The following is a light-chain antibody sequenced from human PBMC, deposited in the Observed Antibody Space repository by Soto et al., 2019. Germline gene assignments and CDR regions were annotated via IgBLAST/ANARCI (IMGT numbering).Light chain of an antibody. V-gene: IGLV2-14*01. CDR2: EVN. J-gene: IGLJ1*01. CDR3: SSYAGSSNV. CDR1: SSDVGGYNF. Sequence: QSVLTQPASVSGSPGQSITISCTGTSSDVGGYNFVSWYRQDPGKAPKLLIYEVNNRPSGISNRFSGSKSGILASLTISGLQAEDEADYYCSSYAGSSNVFGTGTKVTVL.